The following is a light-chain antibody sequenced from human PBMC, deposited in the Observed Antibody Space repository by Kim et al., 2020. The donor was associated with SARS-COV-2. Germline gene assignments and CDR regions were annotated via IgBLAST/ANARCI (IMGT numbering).Light chain of an antibody. CDR1: QSLGSW. CDR2: DAS. CDR3: QQYNSYPWT. J-gene: IGKJ1*01. V-gene: IGKV1-5*01. Sequence: DIQMTQSPSTLSASVGDRVTITCRASQSLGSWLAWYQQKPEKAPNLLIYDASSLQVGVPSRFSGSGSGTDFTLTISSLQPDDFATHYCQQYNSYPWTFGQGTKVDIK.